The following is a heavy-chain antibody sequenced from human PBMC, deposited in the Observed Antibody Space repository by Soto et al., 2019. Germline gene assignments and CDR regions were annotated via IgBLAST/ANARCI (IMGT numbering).Heavy chain of an antibody. CDR1: VFTFSSYA. CDR3: AKDLYGSGSYRFDS. Sequence: WWSLRLSCAASVFTFSSYAMTWIRQAPGKGLEWVSDISGSGVSTHYADSVKGRFTISRDNSKNTLYLQMNSLRAEDTAVYYCAKDLYGSGSYRFDSWGQGTLVTVSS. D-gene: IGHD3-10*01. V-gene: IGHV3-23*01. J-gene: IGHJ4*02. CDR2: ISGSGVST.